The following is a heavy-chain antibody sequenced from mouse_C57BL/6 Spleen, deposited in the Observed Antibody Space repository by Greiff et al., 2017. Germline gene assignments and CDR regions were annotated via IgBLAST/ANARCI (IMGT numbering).Heavy chain of an antibody. V-gene: IGHV1-53*01. CDR3: ARREIYDGYYVAMDY. Sequence: VQLQQPGTELVKPGASVKLSCKASGYTFTSYWLHWVKQRPGQGLEWIGNINPSNGGTNYNEKFKSKATLTVDKSSSTAYMQLSSLTSEDSAVYYCARREIYDGYYVAMDYWGQGTSVTVSS. J-gene: IGHJ4*01. CDR1: GYTFTSYW. CDR2: INPSNGGT. D-gene: IGHD2-3*01.